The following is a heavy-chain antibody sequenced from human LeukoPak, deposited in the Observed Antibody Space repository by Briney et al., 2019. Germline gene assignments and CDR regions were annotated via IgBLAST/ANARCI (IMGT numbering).Heavy chain of an antibody. Sequence: SQTLSLTCTVSGGSISSGGCYWGWIRQHPGKGLEWIGYIYYSGSTYYNPSLKSRVTISVDTSKNQFSLKLSSVTAADTAVYYCARSFIAAATYDYWGQGTLVTVSS. CDR2: IYYSGST. D-gene: IGHD6-13*01. V-gene: IGHV4-31*03. CDR1: GGSISSGGCY. J-gene: IGHJ4*02. CDR3: ARSFIAAATYDY.